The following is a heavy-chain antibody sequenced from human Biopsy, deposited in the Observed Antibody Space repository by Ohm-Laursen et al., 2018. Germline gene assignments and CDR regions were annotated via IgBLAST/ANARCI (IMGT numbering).Heavy chain of an antibody. Sequence: SVKVSCKASGYSFITYDVNWVRQARGQGLEWMGWMIPSSGKTGYAQRFQGRVTLTMNTSISTAYMELSGLRSEDTAVYFCARGYSRRVSIFEASIYWFDTWGQGTQVTVSS. J-gene: IGHJ5*02. CDR3: ARGYSRRVSIFEASIYWFDT. CDR2: MIPSSGKT. D-gene: IGHD6-6*01. V-gene: IGHV1-8*01. CDR1: GYSFITYD.